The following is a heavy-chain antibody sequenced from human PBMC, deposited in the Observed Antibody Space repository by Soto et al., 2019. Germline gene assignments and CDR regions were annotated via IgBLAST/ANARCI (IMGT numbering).Heavy chain of an antibody. CDR3: AKDKAKNGDNSFDY. CDR2: ISGSGGST. D-gene: IGHD2-8*01. Sequence: EMQLMESGGGLVQPGGSLRLSFAASGFTFSNYAMSWVRQAPGKGLEWVSGISGSGGSTYYADSVKGQFTLSRDYSKNTLYLQMNSLRAEDTAVYYCAKDKAKNGDNSFDYWGQGPLVTVSS. J-gene: IGHJ4*02. V-gene: IGHV3-23*01. CDR1: GFTFSNYA.